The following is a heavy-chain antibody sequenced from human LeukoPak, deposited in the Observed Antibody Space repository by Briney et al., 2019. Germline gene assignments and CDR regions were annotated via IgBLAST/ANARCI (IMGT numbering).Heavy chain of an antibody. CDR3: AHEAAAGLGRFDY. D-gene: IGHD6-13*01. CDR2: IIPIFGTE. CDR1: GGTFSSYA. J-gene: IGHJ4*02. V-gene: IGHV1-69*05. Sequence: GSSVKVSCKASGGTFSSYAISWVRQAAGQGLEWMGGIIPIFGTENYVQKFQGRVTNTTDESTSTAYVELSSLRSEDTAVYYCAHEAAAGLGRFDYWGQGTLVTVSS.